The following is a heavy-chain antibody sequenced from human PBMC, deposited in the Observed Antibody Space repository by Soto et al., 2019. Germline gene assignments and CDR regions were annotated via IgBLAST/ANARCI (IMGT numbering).Heavy chain of an antibody. Sequence: LSLTCAVYGGSFSGYYWSWIRQPPGKGLEWIGEINHSGSTNYNPSLKSRVTISVDTSKNQFSLKLSSVTAADTAVYYCARGEGEVRGVIITDYYGMDVWGQGTTVTVSS. V-gene: IGHV4-34*01. J-gene: IGHJ6*02. CDR2: INHSGST. CDR1: GGSFSGYY. D-gene: IGHD3-10*01. CDR3: ARGEGEVRGVIITDYYGMDV.